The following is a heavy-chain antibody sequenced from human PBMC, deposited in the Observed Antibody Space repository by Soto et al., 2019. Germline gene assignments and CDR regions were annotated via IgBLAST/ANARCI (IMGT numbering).Heavy chain of an antibody. D-gene: IGHD5-12*01. V-gene: IGHV2-5*02. CDR3: AHVSGYDFSPLYYFDS. CDR2: IYWDDDK. Sequence: QITLKESGPTLVKPTQTLTLTCTFSGFSLSTSGVCVGWIRQPPGKALEWLALIYWDDDKRYSPSLKSRLTITKDTSKNQVVLTMTNMDPVDTDTFYCAHVSGYDFSPLYYFDSWRQGTLVTVSS. J-gene: IGHJ4*02. CDR1: GFSLSTSGVC.